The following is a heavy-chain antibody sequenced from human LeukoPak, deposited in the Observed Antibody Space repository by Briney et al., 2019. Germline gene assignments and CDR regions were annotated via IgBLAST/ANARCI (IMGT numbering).Heavy chain of an antibody. CDR1: GYSISSGYY. CDR3: TRGPVEYCSGGSCYDAFDI. D-gene: IGHD2-15*01. Sequence: PSETLSLTCTVSGYSISSGYYWSWIRQPPGKGLEWIGYIYYSGSTNYNPSLKSRVTISVDTSKNQFSLKLSSATAADTAVYYCTRGPVEYCSGGSCYDAFDIWGQGTLVTVSS. V-gene: IGHV4-61*01. CDR2: IYYSGST. J-gene: IGHJ3*02.